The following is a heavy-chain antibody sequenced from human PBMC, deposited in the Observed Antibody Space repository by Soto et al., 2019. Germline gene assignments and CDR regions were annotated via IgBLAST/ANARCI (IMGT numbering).Heavy chain of an antibody. CDR2: ISYDGSNK. D-gene: IGHD4-17*01. Sequence: QVQLVESGGGVVQPGRSLRLSCAASGFTFSSYGMHWVRQAPGKGLEWVAVISYDGSNKYYADSVKGRFTISRDNSKNTLYLQMTSLRAEDTAVYYCAKDQGTVTTGDYWGQGTLVTVSS. J-gene: IGHJ4*02. CDR1: GFTFSSYG. CDR3: AKDQGTVTTGDY. V-gene: IGHV3-30*18.